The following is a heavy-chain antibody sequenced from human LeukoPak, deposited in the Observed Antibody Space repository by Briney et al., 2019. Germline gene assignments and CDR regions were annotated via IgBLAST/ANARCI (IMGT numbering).Heavy chain of an antibody. J-gene: IGHJ4*02. CDR2: ISSSSTTI. Sequence: PGGSLRLSCAASGFTFSSYSMNWVRQAPGKGLECVSYISSSSTTIYYADSVKGRFTISRDNAKNSLYLQMNSLRAEDTAVYYCARFGGSSCLDYWGQGTLVTVSS. CDR1: GFTFSSYS. CDR3: ARFGGSSCLDY. V-gene: IGHV3-48*01. D-gene: IGHD6-13*01.